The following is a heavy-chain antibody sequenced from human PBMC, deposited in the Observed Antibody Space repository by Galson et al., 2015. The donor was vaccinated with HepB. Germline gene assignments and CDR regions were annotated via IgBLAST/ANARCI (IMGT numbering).Heavy chain of an antibody. Sequence: SVKVSCKASGDTFTSYYMHWVRQAPGQGLEWMGIINPSGSTRTYAQKFQGRLTITRDTSSSTVYMELSSLISEDTAVYYCATHSGRDDYWGQGTLVTVSS. D-gene: IGHD1-26*01. CDR3: ATHSGRDDY. CDR1: GDTFTSYY. V-gene: IGHV1-46*01. J-gene: IGHJ4*02. CDR2: INPSGSTR.